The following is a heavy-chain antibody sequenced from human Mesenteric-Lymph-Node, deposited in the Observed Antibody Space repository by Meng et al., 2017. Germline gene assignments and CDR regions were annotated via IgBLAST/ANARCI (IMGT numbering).Heavy chain of an antibody. D-gene: IGHD2-2*03. V-gene: IGHV3-11*04. J-gene: IGHJ4*02. CDR1: GFTFSDYY. CDR2: ISFRGTTT. CDR3: ATDGYCSSTSCPKH. Sequence: GGSLRLSCAASGFTFSDYYMSWIRQAPGKGLEWVSYISFRGTTTYYADSVKGRFTISRDNAKNSLYLQMNSLRAEDTALYYCATDGYCSSTSCPKHWGQGTLVTFSS.